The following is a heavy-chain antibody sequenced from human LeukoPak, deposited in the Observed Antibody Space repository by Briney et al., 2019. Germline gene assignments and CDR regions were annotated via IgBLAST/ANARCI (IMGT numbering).Heavy chain of an antibody. V-gene: IGHV4-4*02. Sequence: PSETLSLTCAVSGGSISSSNWWSWVRQPPGKGLEWIGEIYHSGSTNYNPSLKSRVTISVDKSKNQFSLKLSSVTAADTAVYYXXXTPHDYWNYYYMDVWGKGTTVTVSS. D-gene: IGHD4-11*01. CDR1: GGSISSSNW. CDR2: IYHSGST. J-gene: IGHJ6*03. CDR3: XXTPHDYWNYYYMDV.